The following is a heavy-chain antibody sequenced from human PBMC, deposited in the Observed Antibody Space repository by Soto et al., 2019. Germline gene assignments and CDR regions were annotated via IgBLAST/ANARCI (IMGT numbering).Heavy chain of an antibody. CDR1: GFPFSSYT. CDR2: TSSKSIHI. CDR3: TRGLGYCASTTCYPENIGGMDV. J-gene: IGHJ6*02. V-gene: IGHV3-21*01. D-gene: IGHD2-2*01. Sequence: LRLSCAASGFPFSSYTMTWVRQAPGKGLEWVSSTSSKSIHIYYANSVRGRFTISRDNAKNSLYLQMNSLRAEDTAVYYCTRGLGYCASTTCYPENIGGMDVWGQGTTVTVSS.